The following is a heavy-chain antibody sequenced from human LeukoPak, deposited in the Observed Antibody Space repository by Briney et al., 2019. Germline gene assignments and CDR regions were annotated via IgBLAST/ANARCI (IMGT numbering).Heavy chain of an antibody. V-gene: IGHV1-2*02. J-gene: IGHJ4*02. CDR3: ARAPYGAAAMRRVYYFDY. D-gene: IGHD6-13*01. CDR1: GGTFSSYA. CDR2: INPNSGGT. Sequence: ASVKVSCKASGGTFSSYAISWVRQAPGQGLEWMGWINPNSGGTNYAQKFQGRVTMTRDTSISTAYMEPSSLRSEDTAVYYCARAPYGAAAMRRVYYFDYWGQGTLVTVSS.